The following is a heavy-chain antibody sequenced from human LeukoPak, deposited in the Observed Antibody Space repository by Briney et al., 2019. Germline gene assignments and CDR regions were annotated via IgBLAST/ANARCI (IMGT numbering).Heavy chain of an antibody. CDR2: IYYSGST. Sequence: SETLSLTCTVSGGSISSYYWSWIRQPPGKGLEWIGYIYYSGSTNYNPSLKSRVTISVDTSKNQFSLKLSSVTAADTAVYYCARPNFWSGFDYWGQGTLVTVSS. J-gene: IGHJ4*02. CDR3: ARPNFWSGFDY. CDR1: GGSISSYY. D-gene: IGHD3-3*01. V-gene: IGHV4-59*08.